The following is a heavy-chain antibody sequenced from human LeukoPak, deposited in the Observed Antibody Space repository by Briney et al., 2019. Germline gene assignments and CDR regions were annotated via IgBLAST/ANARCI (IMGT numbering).Heavy chain of an antibody. Sequence: SQTLSLTCTVSGGSISSGSYYWSWIRQPAGKGREWIGRIYTSGSTNYNPALKSRVTISVDTSKNQFSLKLSSVTAADTAVYYCASAEGAFDIWGQGTMVTVSS. CDR1: GGSISSGSYY. CDR3: ASAEGAFDI. CDR2: IYTSGST. J-gene: IGHJ3*02. V-gene: IGHV4-61*02.